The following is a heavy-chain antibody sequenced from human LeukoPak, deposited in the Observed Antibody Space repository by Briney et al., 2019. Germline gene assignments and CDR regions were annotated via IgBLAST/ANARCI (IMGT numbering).Heavy chain of an antibody. CDR2: VDHGGSGT. D-gene: IGHD1-14*01. CDR1: GFTFTSYW. J-gene: IGHJ4*02. Sequence: PGGSLTLSFATSGFTFTSYWMHWVRQVAGKGLVWLARVDHGGSGTNYADSVKGRFTISRDNAKSTVYLQMNSLRVEDTAVYYCITDLGWGQGTLVTVSS. CDR3: ITDLG. V-gene: IGHV3-74*01.